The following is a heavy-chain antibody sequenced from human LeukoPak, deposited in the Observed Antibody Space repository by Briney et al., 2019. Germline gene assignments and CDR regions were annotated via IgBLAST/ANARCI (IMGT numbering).Heavy chain of an antibody. CDR2: ISWNSGSI. CDR3: AKDIGPLVGATTLDY. Sequence: QPGGSLRLSCAASGFTFDDYAMHWVRQAPGKGLEWVSGISWNSGSIGYADSVKGRFTISRDNAKNSLYLQMNSLRAEDTALYYCAKDIGPLVGATTLDYWGQGTLVTVSS. CDR1: GFTFDDYA. V-gene: IGHV3-9*01. J-gene: IGHJ4*02. D-gene: IGHD1-26*01.